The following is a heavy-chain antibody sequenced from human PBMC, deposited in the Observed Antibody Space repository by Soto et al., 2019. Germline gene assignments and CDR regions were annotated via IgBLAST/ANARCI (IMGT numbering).Heavy chain of an antibody. CDR1: GFSLRTTAVG. CDR3: AQGLSAGVCLQSYRTHCHAGGAG. CDR2: IYWDNDK. Sequence: QITLKESGPTLVKPTQTLTLTCTFSGFSLRTTAVGVGWIRQPPGKALEWLALIYWDNDKRYSPSLKSRLTITRGTSDYQAIHTSTSIVPVDTGKYHCAQGLSAGVCLQSYRTHCHAGGAGWGKGSTVTFSS. D-gene: IGHD2-21*02. J-gene: IGHJ6*01. V-gene: IGHV2-5*02.